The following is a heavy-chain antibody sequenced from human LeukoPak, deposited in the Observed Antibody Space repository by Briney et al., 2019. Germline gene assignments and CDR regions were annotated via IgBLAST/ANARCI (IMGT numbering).Heavy chain of an antibody. CDR1: GFTFSDYY. CDR3: ARGGNTYGGSDY. V-gene: IGHV3-53*01. CDR2: TYGRGTT. J-gene: IGHJ4*02. D-gene: IGHD5-18*01. Sequence: PGGSLRLSCAASGFTFSDYYMSWIRQAPGKGLEWVSVTYGRGTTFYADSVKGRFTISRDNSKNTLYLQMNSLRAEDTAVYYCARGGNTYGGSDYWGQGTPVTVSS.